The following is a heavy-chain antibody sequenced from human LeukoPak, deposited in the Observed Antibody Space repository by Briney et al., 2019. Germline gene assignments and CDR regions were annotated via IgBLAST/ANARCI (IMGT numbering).Heavy chain of an antibody. V-gene: IGHV3-23*01. Sequence: GGSLRLSCAASGFTFSSCAMSWVRQAPGKGLEWVSAISGSGGSTYYADSVKGRFTISRDNSKNTLYLQMNSLRAEDTAVYYCAKAPYYYGSGSGIDYWGQGTLVTVSS. J-gene: IGHJ4*02. CDR3: AKAPYYYGSGSGIDY. D-gene: IGHD3-10*01. CDR1: GFTFSSCA. CDR2: ISGSGGST.